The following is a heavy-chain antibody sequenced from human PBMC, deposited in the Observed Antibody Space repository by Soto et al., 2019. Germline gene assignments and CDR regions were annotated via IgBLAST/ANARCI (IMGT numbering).Heavy chain of an antibody. V-gene: IGHV1-69*06. J-gene: IGHJ6*02. CDR1: GGTFSSYA. Sequence: QVQLVQSGAEVKKPGSSVKVSCKASGGTFSSYAISWVRQAPGQGLEWMGGIIPIFGTANYAQKFQGRVTITADKSTSTASMELSSLRSEDTAVYYCARPSTHYDIVTGYYREDGYYGMDVWGQGTTVTVSS. D-gene: IGHD3-9*01. CDR2: IIPIFGTA. CDR3: ARPSTHYDIVTGYYREDGYYGMDV.